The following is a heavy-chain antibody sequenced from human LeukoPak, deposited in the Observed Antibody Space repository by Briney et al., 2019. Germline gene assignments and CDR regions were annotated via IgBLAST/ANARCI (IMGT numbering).Heavy chain of an antibody. CDR1: GFTFSSYW. Sequence: GGSLRLSCAASGFTFSSYWMSWVRQAPGKGLEWVANIKQDGSEKYYVDSVKGRFTISRDNAKNSLYLQMNSLRAEDKAVYYCAREGWGFYGSGSNPSMDYYYYYMDVWGKGTTVTVSS. D-gene: IGHD3-10*01. J-gene: IGHJ6*03. CDR3: AREGWGFYGSGSNPSMDYYYYYMDV. CDR2: IKQDGSEK. V-gene: IGHV3-7*01.